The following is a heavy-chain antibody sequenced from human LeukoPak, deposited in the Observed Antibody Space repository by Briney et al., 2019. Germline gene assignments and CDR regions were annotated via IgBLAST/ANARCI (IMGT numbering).Heavy chain of an antibody. V-gene: IGHV3-64*01. CDR1: GFTFSSYA. D-gene: IGHD6-13*01. Sequence: GGSLRLSCAASGFTFSSYAMHWVRQAPGKGLEYVSVISTNGDRTYYANSVKGRFTISRDNSKNTLYLQMGSLRPEDMGVYYCARDKAAVGNDYWGLGTLVSVSS. J-gene: IGHJ4*02. CDR3: ARDKAAVGNDY. CDR2: ISTNGDRT.